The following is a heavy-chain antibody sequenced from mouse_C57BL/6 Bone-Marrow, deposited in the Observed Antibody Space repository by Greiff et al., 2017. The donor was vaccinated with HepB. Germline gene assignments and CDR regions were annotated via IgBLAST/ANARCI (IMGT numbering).Heavy chain of an antibody. D-gene: IGHD2-4*01. J-gene: IGHJ2*01. Sequence: QVQLKQPGAELVKPGASVKVSCKASGYTFTSYWMHWVKQRPGQGLEWIGRIHPSDSDTNYNQKFKGKATLTVDKSSSTAYMQLSSLTSEDSAVYYCAIGDYDVLYYFDYWGQGTTLTVSS. CDR2: IHPSDSDT. CDR1: GYTFTSYW. V-gene: IGHV1-74*01. CDR3: AIGDYDVLYYFDY.